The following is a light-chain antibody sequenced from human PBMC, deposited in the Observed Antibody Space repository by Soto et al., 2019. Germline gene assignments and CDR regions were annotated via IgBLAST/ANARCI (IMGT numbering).Light chain of an antibody. V-gene: IGKV3-20*01. CDR3: QQYGSSPTWT. Sequence: EIVLTQSPGTLSLSPGERATLSCRAIQSISSNYVAWYQQKPGQAPRLLIYDASSRATGIPNRFSGSGSGTDFTLTISRLEPEDFAVYYCQQYGSSPTWTFGQGTKVDI. CDR2: DAS. J-gene: IGKJ1*01. CDR1: QSISSNY.